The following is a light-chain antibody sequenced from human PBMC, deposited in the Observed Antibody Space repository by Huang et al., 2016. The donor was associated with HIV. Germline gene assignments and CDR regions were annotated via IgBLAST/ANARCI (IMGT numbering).Light chain of an antibody. CDR1: QSISTF. V-gene: IGKV1-39*01. CDR3: QQSFSSPRYT. CDR2: GAS. J-gene: IGKJ2*01. Sequence: DTQMTQSPSSLSASVGDRVTITCRASQSISTFLNWYQQKPGKAPKLLIYGASSVQSGVPSRFSGSGSGTDFTITISSLQPEDFATYYCQQSFSSPRYTFGQGTKLEIK.